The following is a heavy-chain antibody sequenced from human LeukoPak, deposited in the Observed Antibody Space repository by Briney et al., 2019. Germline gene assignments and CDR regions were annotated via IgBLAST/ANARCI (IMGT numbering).Heavy chain of an antibody. D-gene: IGHD2-21*02. CDR3: ARGVTTGLDRFDP. V-gene: IGHV4-59*01. CDR2: ISYSGSS. J-gene: IGHJ5*02. Sequence: SETLSLTCTVSGVSISSYYWSWIRQPPGKGLEWIGCISYSGSSTYNPSLKSRVTISVDTSKNQFSLKVTSVTAADTAVYYCARGVTTGLDRFDPWGQGTLVTVSS. CDR1: GVSISSYY.